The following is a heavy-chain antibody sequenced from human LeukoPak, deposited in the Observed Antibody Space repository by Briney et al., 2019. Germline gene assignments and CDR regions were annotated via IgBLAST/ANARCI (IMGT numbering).Heavy chain of an antibody. CDR2: IYYSGST. CDR1: GGSISSYY. CDR3: ARAGAGYDSSGYYSYYFDY. Sequence: SETLSLTCTASGGSISSYYWSWIRQPPRKGLEWIGYIYYSGSTNYNPSLKSRVTISVGTSKNQFSLKLSSVTAADTAVYYCARAGAGYDSSGYYSYYFDYWGQGTLVTVSS. D-gene: IGHD3-22*01. J-gene: IGHJ4*02. V-gene: IGHV4-59*01.